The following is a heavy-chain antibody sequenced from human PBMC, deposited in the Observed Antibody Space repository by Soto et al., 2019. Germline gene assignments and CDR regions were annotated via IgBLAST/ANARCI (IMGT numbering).Heavy chain of an antibody. CDR2: IYYSGST. Sequence: SETLSLTCTVSGGSISSGDYYWSWIRQPPGKGLEWIGYIYYSGSTYYNPSLKSRVTISVDTSKNQFSLKLSSVTAADTAVYYFARERPGYSSSWYGRYFDYWGQGTLVTVSS. D-gene: IGHD6-13*01. J-gene: IGHJ4*02. CDR3: ARERPGYSSSWYGRYFDY. CDR1: GGSISSGDYY. V-gene: IGHV4-30-4*01.